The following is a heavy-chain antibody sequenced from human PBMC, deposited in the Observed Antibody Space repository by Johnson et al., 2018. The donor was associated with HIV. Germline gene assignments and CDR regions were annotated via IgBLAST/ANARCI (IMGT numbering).Heavy chain of an antibody. Sequence: QVQLVESGGGLVQPGGSLRLSCAASGFTFSSYAMSWVRQAAGKGLEWVAVISYDGSNKYYADSVKGRFTISRDNSKNTLYLQMNSLRAEDTAVYYCARDKSGGGTDSGYDHFSAPDAFDIWGQGTMVTVSS. J-gene: IGHJ3*02. CDR3: ARDKSGGGTDSGYDHFSAPDAFDI. CDR2: ISYDGSNK. CDR1: GFTFSSYA. V-gene: IGHV3-30-3*01. D-gene: IGHD5-12*01.